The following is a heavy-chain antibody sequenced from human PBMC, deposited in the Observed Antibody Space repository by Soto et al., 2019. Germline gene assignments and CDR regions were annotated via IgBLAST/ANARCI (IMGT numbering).Heavy chain of an antibody. CDR3: ASVYDSSGYPDLIFDY. V-gene: IGHV3-21*01. CDR1: GFTFSSYS. J-gene: IGHJ4*02. CDR2: ISSSSSYI. D-gene: IGHD3-22*01. Sequence: EVQLVESGGGLVKPGGSLRLSCAASGFTFSSYSMNWVRQAPGKGLEWVSSISSSSSYIYYADSVKGRFTISRDNAKNSLYLQMNSLRAEDTAVYYCASVYDSSGYPDLIFDYWRQGALVTVSS.